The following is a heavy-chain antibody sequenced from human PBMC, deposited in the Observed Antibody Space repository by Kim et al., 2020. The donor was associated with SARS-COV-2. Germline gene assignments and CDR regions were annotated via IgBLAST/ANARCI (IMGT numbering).Heavy chain of an antibody. CDR3: ARVVTVDEVGTDFDV. D-gene: IGHD1-7*01. CDR1: GFTFSSYA. Sequence: GGSLRLSCAASGFTFSSYAMNWVRQAPGKGLEWVAAIWCGGGNTYYAESVKGRFTISRDNSKNTLYLQMNSLRVEDTAVYYCARVVTVDEVGTDFDV. CDR2: IWCGGGNT. J-gene: IGHJ3*01. V-gene: IGHV3-23*01.